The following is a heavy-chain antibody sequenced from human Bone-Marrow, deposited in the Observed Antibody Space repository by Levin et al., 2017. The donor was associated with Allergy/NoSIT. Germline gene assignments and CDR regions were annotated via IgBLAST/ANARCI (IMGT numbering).Heavy chain of an antibody. CDR3: ARGDSRTYYFDY. CDR2: IIPIFGTA. CDR1: GGTFSSYA. D-gene: IGHD3-22*01. V-gene: IGHV1-69*13. J-gene: IGHJ4*02. Sequence: SVKVSCKASGGTFSSYAISWVRQAPGQGLEWMGGIIPIFGTANYAQKFQGRVTITADESTSTAYMELSSLRSEDTAVYYCARGDSRTYYFDYWGQGTLVTVSS.